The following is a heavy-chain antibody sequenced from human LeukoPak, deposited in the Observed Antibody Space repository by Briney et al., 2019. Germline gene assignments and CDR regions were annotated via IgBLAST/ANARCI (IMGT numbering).Heavy chain of an antibody. CDR2: INPAGGST. CDR1: GYTFTNYY. J-gene: IGHJ4*01. V-gene: IGHV1-46*01. Sequence: ASVKVSCKASGYTFTNYYIHWVRQAPGQGLEWMGIINPAGGSTGYAQKFQGRVTMTRDTSTSTVYMELSSLRSEDTAVYYCARVRGHGDMIDYWGQGTLVTVSS. D-gene: IGHD3-10*01. CDR3: ARVRGHGDMIDY.